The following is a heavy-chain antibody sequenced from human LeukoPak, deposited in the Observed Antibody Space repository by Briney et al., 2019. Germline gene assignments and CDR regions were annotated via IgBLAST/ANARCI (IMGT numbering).Heavy chain of an antibody. Sequence: PGGPLRLSCAASGFTFSNAWMSWVRQAPGKGLEWVGRIKSKTDGGTTHYAAPVKGRFSISRDDSKNTLYLQMNSLKTEDTAVYYCTTDLNYYDSSGYYLYYFDYWGQGNLVTVSS. V-gene: IGHV3-15*01. CDR2: IKSKTDGGTT. CDR1: GFTFSNAW. D-gene: IGHD3-22*01. J-gene: IGHJ4*02. CDR3: TTDLNYYDSSGYYLYYFDY.